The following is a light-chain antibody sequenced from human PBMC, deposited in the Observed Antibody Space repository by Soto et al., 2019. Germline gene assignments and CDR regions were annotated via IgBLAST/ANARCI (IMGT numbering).Light chain of an antibody. J-gene: IGKJ5*01. CDR3: QKYNSALT. Sequence: DIQMTQSPSSLSASVGDRITITCRASQDISNYLAWYQQKPGKVPKLLIYSASTLQSGVPSRFRGSGSGTDFTLTISSLQPEDVATYFCQKYNSALTFGQGTRLEIK. CDR2: SAS. CDR1: QDISNY. V-gene: IGKV1-27*01.